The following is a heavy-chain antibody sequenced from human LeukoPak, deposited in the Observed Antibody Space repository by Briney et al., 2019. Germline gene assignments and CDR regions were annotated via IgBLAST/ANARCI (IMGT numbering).Heavy chain of an antibody. CDR2: TNRDGRDT. V-gene: IGHV3-74*01. CDR1: GFTFSSYW. Sequence: PGGSLRLSCAASGFTFSSYWMHWVRQAPGKGLMWVSRTNRDGRDTIYADSVRGRFTISRDNAENTLYLRMSSLRADDTAVYYCARDYHSSIDYWGQGTLVAVSS. D-gene: IGHD3-10*01. CDR3: ARDYHSSIDY. J-gene: IGHJ4*02.